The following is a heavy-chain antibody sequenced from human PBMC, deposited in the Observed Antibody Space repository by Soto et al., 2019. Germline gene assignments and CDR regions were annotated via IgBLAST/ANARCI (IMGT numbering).Heavy chain of an antibody. CDR2: ISAYNGNT. J-gene: IGHJ3*02. CDR1: GYTFTSYG. Sequence: GASVKVSCKASGYTFTSYGISWLRQAPGQGLEWMGWISAYNGNTNYAQKLQGRVTMTTDTSTSTAYMELRSLRSDDTAVYYCARVGLYCGGDCYAFDIWGQGTMVTVSS. CDR3: ARVGLYCGGDCYAFDI. V-gene: IGHV1-18*01. D-gene: IGHD2-21*02.